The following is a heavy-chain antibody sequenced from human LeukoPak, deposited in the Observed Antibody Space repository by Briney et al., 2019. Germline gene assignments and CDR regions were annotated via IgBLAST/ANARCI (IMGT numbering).Heavy chain of an antibody. CDR2: ISAYNGNT. D-gene: IGHD3-10*01. CDR1: GYTFTSYG. Sequence: ASVKVSCKASGYTFTSYGISWVRQAPGQGLEWMGWISAYNGNTNYAQKLQGRVTMTIDASTSTAYMELRSLRSDDTAVYYCARVKAILLWFGELSDYWGQGTLVTVSS. CDR3: ARVKAILLWFGELSDY. V-gene: IGHV1-18*01. J-gene: IGHJ4*02.